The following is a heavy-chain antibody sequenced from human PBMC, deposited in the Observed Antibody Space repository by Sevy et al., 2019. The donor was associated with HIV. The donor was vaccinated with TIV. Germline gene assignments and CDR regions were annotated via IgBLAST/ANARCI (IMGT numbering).Heavy chain of an antibody. Sequence: SETLSLTCTVSGGSISSGGYFWSWIRQHPGKGLEWIGYIYDSGSTYYNPSLKSRVTLSVDKSKNQLSLKLSSVTAADTAVYYCAREEGPNDYWGQRTLVTVSS. CDR2: IYDSGST. V-gene: IGHV4-31*03. CDR3: AREEGPNDY. J-gene: IGHJ4*02. CDR1: GGSISSGGYF.